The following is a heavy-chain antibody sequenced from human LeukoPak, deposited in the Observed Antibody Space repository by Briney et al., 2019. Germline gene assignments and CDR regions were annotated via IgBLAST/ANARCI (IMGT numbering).Heavy chain of an antibody. J-gene: IGHJ4*02. Sequence: PSETLSLTCAVYGGSFSGYYWSWIRQPPGKGLEWIGEINHSGSTNYNPSLKSRVTISVDTSKNQFSPKLSSVTVADTAVYYCTRVTGYMIEDYFDYWGQGTLVTVSS. CDR1: GGSFSGYY. CDR2: INHSGST. V-gene: IGHV4-34*01. CDR3: TRVTGYMIEDYFDY. D-gene: IGHD3-22*01.